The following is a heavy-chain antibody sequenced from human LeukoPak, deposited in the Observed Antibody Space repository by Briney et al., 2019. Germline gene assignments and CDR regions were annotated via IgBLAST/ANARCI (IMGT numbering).Heavy chain of an antibody. Sequence: GGSLRLSCAASGSTFTNAWMNWVRQAPGKGLEWVGRIKSKSDGGTTDYAAPVKGTFTISRDDPKITLYLQMNSLKTEDTAVYYCAHGLWHYDAFDVWGQGTMVTVSS. CDR1: GSTFTNAW. CDR3: AHGLWHYDAFDV. CDR2: IKSKSDGGTT. D-gene: IGHD3-10*01. V-gene: IGHV3-15*01. J-gene: IGHJ3*01.